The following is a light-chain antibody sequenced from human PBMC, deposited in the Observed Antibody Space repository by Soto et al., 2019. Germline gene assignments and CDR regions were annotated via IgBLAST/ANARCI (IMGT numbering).Light chain of an antibody. CDR1: SSNIGSNT. J-gene: IGLJ1*01. V-gene: IGLV1-44*01. CDR2: SNN. CDR3: AAWDDSLNGYA. Sequence: QSLLTQPPSASGTPGQRVTISCSGSSSNIGSNTVNWYQQLPGTAPKLLIYSNNQRPSGVPDRFSGSKSGTSAPLAISGLQSEDEADYYCAAWDDSLNGYAFGNVTKVT.